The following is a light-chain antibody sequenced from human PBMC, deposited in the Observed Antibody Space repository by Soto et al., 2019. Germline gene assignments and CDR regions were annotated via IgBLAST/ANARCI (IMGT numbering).Light chain of an antibody. CDR2: GAS. CDR1: QSVSSN. CDR3: QQYNNWPPWYT. V-gene: IGKV3-15*01. Sequence: EIVMTQSPATLSVSPGERATLSCRASQSVSSNLAWYQQKPGQAPRLLIYGASTRATGIPARFSGSGSGTEFTLTISSLQSEDFAVYCCQQYNNWPPWYTFGQGTKLEIK. J-gene: IGKJ2*01.